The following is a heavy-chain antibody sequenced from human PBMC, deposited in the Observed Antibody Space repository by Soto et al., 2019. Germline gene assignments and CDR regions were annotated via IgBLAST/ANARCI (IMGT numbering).Heavy chain of an antibody. CDR1: GFTFSTYA. Sequence: PGGSLRLSCAASGFTFSTYAMAWVRQATGKGLEWVSAIGTAGDTYYPGSVKGRFTISRENAKNSLYLQMNSLRAGDTAVYYCARGDDYGDLNAFDIWGQGTMVTVSS. V-gene: IGHV3-13*01. CDR2: IGTAGDT. CDR3: ARGDDYGDLNAFDI. J-gene: IGHJ3*02. D-gene: IGHD4-17*01.